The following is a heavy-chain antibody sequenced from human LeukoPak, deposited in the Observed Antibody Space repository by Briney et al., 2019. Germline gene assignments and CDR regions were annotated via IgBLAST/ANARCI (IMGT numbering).Heavy chain of an antibody. CDR2: LYHSGST. V-gene: IGHV4-39*01. J-gene: IGHJ5*02. CDR1: GDSISTSDYH. CDR3: ARQGDSTKGYYLDWFDP. Sequence: SETLSLTCTVSGDSISTSDYHWGWMRQPPGKGPEWIGTLYHSGSTHYNPSLESRITISVDTSKNQFSLKLYSVTAADAAVYYCARQGDSTKGYYLDWFDPWGQGTLVIVSS. D-gene: IGHD3-3*01.